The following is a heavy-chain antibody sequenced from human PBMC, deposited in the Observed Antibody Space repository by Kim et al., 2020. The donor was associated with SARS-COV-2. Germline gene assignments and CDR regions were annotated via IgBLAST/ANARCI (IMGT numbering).Heavy chain of an antibody. V-gene: IGHV1-69*04. CDR3: ARDLRLTNGAFDI. Sequence: YAQKFQGRDTITADKSTSTAYMELSSLRSEDTAVYYCARDLRLTNGAFDIWGQGTMVTVSS. D-gene: IGHD2-8*01. J-gene: IGHJ3*02.